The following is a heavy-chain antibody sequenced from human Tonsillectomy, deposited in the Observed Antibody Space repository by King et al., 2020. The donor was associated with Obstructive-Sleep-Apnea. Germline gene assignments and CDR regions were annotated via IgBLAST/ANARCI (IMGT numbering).Heavy chain of an antibody. D-gene: IGHD6-19*01. J-gene: IGHJ2*01. V-gene: IGHV3-9*01. CDR3: AKASTAVAGLGYFDL. CDR1: GLNFDDYA. Sequence: VQLVESGGGLVQPGRSLRLSCAASGLNFDDYAMHWVRQAPGKGLEWVSGISWNSGSIGYADSVKGRFTISRDNAKNSLYLQINSLRPEDTALYYCAKASTAVAGLGYFDLWGRGTLVTVSS. CDR2: ISWNSGSI.